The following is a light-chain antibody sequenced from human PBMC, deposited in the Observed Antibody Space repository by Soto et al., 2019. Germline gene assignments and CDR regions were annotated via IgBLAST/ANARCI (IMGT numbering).Light chain of an antibody. CDR1: SSNLGSNL. V-gene: IGLV1-44*01. J-gene: IGLJ2*01. CDR3: ATWDDSLTRVI. Sequence: QSVVTQPPSASGTPGQRGTISWSGSSSNLGSNLVNWYQQLPGAAPKILIYNNDQHPSGVPARFSGSRSGASASLTISGLQSDDEADYYCATWDDSLTRVIFGGGTKLTVL. CDR2: NND.